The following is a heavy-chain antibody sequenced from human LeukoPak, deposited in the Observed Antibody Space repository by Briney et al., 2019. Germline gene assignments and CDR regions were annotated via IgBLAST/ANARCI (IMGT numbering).Heavy chain of an antibody. J-gene: IGHJ4*02. D-gene: IGHD1-26*01. CDR1: GFIFRTHA. V-gene: IGHV3-23*01. CDR2: ITITDFGA. CDR3: ARVQWELRGVGSYFEY. Sequence: PGGSLRLSCAASGFIFRTHAMSWVRQAPGKGLEWVSTITITDFGAYYVDSVRGRFTMSRDNSKNTLYLQLNSLRVEDTAVYFCARVQWELRGVGSYFEYWGQGALVTVSP.